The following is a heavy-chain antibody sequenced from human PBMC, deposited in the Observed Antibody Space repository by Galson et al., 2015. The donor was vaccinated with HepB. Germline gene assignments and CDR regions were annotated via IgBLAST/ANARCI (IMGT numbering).Heavy chain of an antibody. D-gene: IGHD2-2*01. Sequence: SLRLSCAASGFSVGSNHMSWVRQAPGKGLEWVSRIYSGGSTQYADSVKGRFTISRDKSKNTLYLQMNSLRAEDTALYYCAARSTSCPNWGQGTLVTVSS. V-gene: IGHV3-66*01. CDR2: IYSGGST. J-gene: IGHJ4*02. CDR3: AARSTSCPN. CDR1: GFSVGSNH.